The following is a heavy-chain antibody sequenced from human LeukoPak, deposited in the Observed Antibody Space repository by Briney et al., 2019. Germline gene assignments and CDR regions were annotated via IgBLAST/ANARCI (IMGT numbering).Heavy chain of an antibody. CDR3: ARVGYSSSLYYYYYYMDV. Sequence: GGSLRLSYAASGFTFSSYWMSWVRQAPGKGLEWVANIKQDGSEKYYVDSVKGRFTISRDNAKNPLYLQMNSLRAEDTAVYYCARVGYSSSLYYYYYYMDVWGKGTTVTVSS. CDR1: GFTFSSYW. J-gene: IGHJ6*03. D-gene: IGHD6-13*01. CDR2: IKQDGSEK. V-gene: IGHV3-7*01.